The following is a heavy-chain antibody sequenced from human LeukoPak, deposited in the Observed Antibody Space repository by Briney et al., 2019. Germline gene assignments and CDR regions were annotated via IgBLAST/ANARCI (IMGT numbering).Heavy chain of an antibody. CDR1: GFTFSSYG. CDR2: IGPSGAGP. J-gene: IGHJ4*02. Sequence: GGSLRLSCAASGFTFSSYGMHWVRQAPGKGLEYVSGIGPSGAGPTYADSVKGRFTISRDNSKSTLFLRMSSLRAEDTAIYYCAKTDGSGSFYNPSHYWGQGTLVTVSS. V-gene: IGHV3-23*01. D-gene: IGHD3-10*01. CDR3: AKTDGSGSFYNPSHY.